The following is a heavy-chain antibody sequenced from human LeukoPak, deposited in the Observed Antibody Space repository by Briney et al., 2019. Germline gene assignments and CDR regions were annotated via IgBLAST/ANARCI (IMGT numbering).Heavy chain of an antibody. CDR3: TTKIVGGFDY. D-gene: IGHD1-26*01. CDR1: GFTFSNAY. CDR2: IKSKTGGGTT. V-gene: IGHV3-15*07. J-gene: IGHJ4*02. Sequence: GGSLRLSCAASGFTFSNAYMNWVRQAPGKGLEWVGRIKSKTGGGTTDYAAPVKGRFTISRDDSKNTLYLQVNSLKTEDTAVYYCTTKIVGGFDYWGQGTLVTVSS.